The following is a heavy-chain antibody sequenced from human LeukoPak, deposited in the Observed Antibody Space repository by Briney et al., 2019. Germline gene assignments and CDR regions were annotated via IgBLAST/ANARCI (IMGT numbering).Heavy chain of an antibody. J-gene: IGHJ4*02. V-gene: IGHV4-4*07. Sequence: PSETLSLTCTVSGSSISSYYWSWIRQPAGKGLEWIRRIYTSGSTNYNPSLKSRVTMSVDTSKNQFSLKLSSVTAADTAVYYCARGGYCTGGVCYLDYWGQGTLVTVSS. CDR3: ARGGYCTGGVCYLDY. CDR1: GSSISSYY. CDR2: IYTSGST. D-gene: IGHD2-8*02.